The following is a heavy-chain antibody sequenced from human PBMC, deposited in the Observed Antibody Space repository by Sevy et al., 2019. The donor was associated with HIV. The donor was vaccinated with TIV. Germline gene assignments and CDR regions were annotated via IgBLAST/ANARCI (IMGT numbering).Heavy chain of an antibody. V-gene: IGHV3-30*04. CDR1: GFTFSNYP. J-gene: IGHJ5*02. CDR2: ISYDGNNK. Sequence: GGSLRLSCAASGFTFSNYPMYWVRQAPGKGLEWVATISYDGNNKYYADSVKDRFTISRDNSKNTLYLQMNTVRAEDTALYYCARDAAEGPYGDTFFSNWFDAWGQGTLVTVSS. CDR3: ARDAAEGPYGDTFFSNWFDA. D-gene: IGHD2-21*01.